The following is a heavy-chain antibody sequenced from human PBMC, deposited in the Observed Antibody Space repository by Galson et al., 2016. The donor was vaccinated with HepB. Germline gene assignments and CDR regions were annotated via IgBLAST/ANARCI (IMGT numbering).Heavy chain of an antibody. Sequence: SVKVSCKASGYTFTSYAMHWVRQAPGQRLEWMGWINAGNGNTKYSQKFQGRVTITRDTSASTAYMGLSSLRSEDTAVYYCARTSSPNYDYVWGSYHPTWFDPWGQGTLVTVSS. V-gene: IGHV1-3*01. CDR2: INAGNGNT. CDR1: GYTFTSYA. CDR3: ARTSSPNYDYVWGSYHPTWFDP. D-gene: IGHD3-16*02. J-gene: IGHJ5*02.